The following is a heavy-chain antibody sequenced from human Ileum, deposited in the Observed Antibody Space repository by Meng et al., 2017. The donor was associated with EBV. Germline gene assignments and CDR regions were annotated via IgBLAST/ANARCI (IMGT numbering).Heavy chain of an antibody. J-gene: IGHJ4*02. CDR3: ASQAPGYRSGWGL. D-gene: IGHD6-19*01. CDR1: GLPTSSTS. Sequence: RLVASGVGLIQPWGALCLSCAASGLPTSSTSMSWVRQAPGKGLEWVSVCYSAGTTYYADSVRGRFTISRDNSKNTLYLQMNSLRAEDTAVYYCASQAPGYRSGWGLWGQGTLVTVSS. CDR2: CYSAGTT. V-gene: IGHV3-53*01.